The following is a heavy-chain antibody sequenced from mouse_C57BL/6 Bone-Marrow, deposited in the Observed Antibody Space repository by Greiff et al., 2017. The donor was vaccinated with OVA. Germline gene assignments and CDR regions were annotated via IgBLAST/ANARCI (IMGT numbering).Heavy chain of an antibody. CDR3: DREGCGY. V-gene: IGHV5-4*01. J-gene: IGHJ3*01. CDR2: ISDGGSYT. Sequence: VQLQQSGAGLVKPGGSLTLSCAASGFTFTSYAMSWVRQTPVQRLEWVATISDGGSYTYYPDNVKGRFTISRDNAKNNLYLQMSHLKSEDTAMYYCDREGCGYWGQGTLVTVSA. CDR1: GFTFTSYA.